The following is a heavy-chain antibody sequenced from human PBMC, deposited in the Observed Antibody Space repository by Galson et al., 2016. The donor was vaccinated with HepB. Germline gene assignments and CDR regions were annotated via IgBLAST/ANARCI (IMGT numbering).Heavy chain of an antibody. CDR2: ISDDGTTE. CDR3: VRVIVLTAMMSYLVND. V-gene: IGHV3-30*03. CDR1: GFTFSTYG. D-gene: IGHD2-2*01. J-gene: IGHJ4*02. Sequence: SLRLSCAASGFTFSTYGLHWVRQAPGKGLEWVAVISDDGTTEYYADSVKGRFTISRDNSKNTLYLQMNSLRAEDTAVYYCVRVIVLTAMMSYLVNDWGQGTLVIVSS.